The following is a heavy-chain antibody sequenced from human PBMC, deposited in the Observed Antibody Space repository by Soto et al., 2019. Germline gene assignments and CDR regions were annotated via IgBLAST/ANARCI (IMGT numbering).Heavy chain of an antibody. D-gene: IGHD2-15*01. J-gene: IGHJ6*02. CDR3: ARAGYCSGGRCYSPYYYYYGMDV. CDR1: AFSFSHYA. V-gene: IGHV3-30-3*01. Sequence: GGSLRLSCGASAFSFSHYAMHWVRQAPGKGLECVAVISYDGNIKRYADSVKGRFTISRDNSENALYLQMNSLSPEDTAVYYCARAGYCSGGRCYSPYYYYYGMDVWGQGTTVTVSS. CDR2: ISYDGNIK.